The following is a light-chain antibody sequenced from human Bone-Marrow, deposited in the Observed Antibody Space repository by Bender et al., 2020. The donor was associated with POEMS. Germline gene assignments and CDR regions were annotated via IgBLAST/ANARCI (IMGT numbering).Light chain of an antibody. CDR2: SNS. Sequence: QSVLTQPPSASGTPGQRVIISCSGSRSNIGGNTVTWFQQVPGTAPKLLIFSNSERPSGVPDRFSGAKSGSSASLAISGLQSEDEADYYCSAWDDSLNGVVFGGGTKLAVL. J-gene: IGLJ3*02. V-gene: IGLV1-44*01. CDR3: SAWDDSLNGVV. CDR1: RSNIGGNT.